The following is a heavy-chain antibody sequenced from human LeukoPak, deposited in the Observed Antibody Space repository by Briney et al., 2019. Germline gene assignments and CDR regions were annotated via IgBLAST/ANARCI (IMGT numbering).Heavy chain of an antibody. J-gene: IGHJ4*02. D-gene: IGHD3-9*01. V-gene: IGHV1-18*01. CDR3: ARDLYDILTGYYPPADY. CDR1: GYTFTSYG. Sequence: ASVKVSCKASGYTFTSYGISRVRQAPGQGLEWMGWISAYNGNTNYAQKLQGRVTMTTDTSTSTAYMELRSLRSDDTAVYYCARDLYDILTGYYPPADYWGQGTLVTVSS. CDR2: ISAYNGNT.